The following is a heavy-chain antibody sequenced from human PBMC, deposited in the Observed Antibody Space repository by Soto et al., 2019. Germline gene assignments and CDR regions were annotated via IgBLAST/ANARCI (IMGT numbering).Heavy chain of an antibody. CDR1: CGSFSRGGYY. CDR2: IYYSGRT. CDR3: ERVRPVGAIGY. J-gene: IGHJ4*02. Sequence: QVQLQESGPRLVKPSQNLSLTCTVSCGSFSRGGYYWSWISQHPGQGLQWIGYIYYSGRTYYNPSLKSRVTISVDTCRNQFSLKLSSVTAADTAVYDCERVRPVGAIGYWGQGTLVTVSS. V-gene: IGHV4-31*03. D-gene: IGHD1-26*01.